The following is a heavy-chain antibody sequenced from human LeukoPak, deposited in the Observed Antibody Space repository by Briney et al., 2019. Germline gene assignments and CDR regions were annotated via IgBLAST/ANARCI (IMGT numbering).Heavy chain of an antibody. J-gene: IGHJ4*02. CDR2: ISPGGGTT. D-gene: IGHD1-1*01. Sequence: GGSLRLSCAVSGFAFGSEAMSWVRQSPARGLEWVASISPGGGTTYYADYVKGRFTISRDNSSNTLYVQMNSLRAEDTAVCYCGKVRSGSANWALRIFDNWGQGTLVTVSS. CDR3: GKVRSGSANWALRIFDN. CDR1: GFAFGSEA. V-gene: IGHV3-23*01.